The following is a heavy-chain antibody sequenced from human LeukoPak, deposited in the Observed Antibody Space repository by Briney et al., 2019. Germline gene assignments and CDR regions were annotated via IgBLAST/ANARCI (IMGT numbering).Heavy chain of an antibody. CDR1: GYSFTHYW. V-gene: IGHV5-51*01. J-gene: IGHJ4*02. Sequence: GESLKISCSASGYSFTHYWIAWVRQMPGKGLEWMGIIYPGDSDTRYSPSFQGQVTISVDKSISTAFLQWSSLKASDTAMYYCARQDGSQSYYFDYWGQGTLVTVSS. D-gene: IGHD5-24*01. CDR2: IYPGDSDT. CDR3: ARQDGSQSYYFDY.